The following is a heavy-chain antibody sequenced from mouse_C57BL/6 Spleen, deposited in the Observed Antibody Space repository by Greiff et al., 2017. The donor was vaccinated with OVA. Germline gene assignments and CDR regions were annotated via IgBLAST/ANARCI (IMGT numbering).Heavy chain of an antibody. V-gene: IGHV1-82*01. J-gene: IGHJ4*01. CDR2: IYPGDGDT. Sequence: QVQLQQSGPELVKPGASVKISCKASGYAFSSSGMNWVKQRPGKGLEWIGRIYPGDGDTNYNGKFKGKATLTADKSSSTAYMQLSSLTSEDSAVYFCARGTTVVADYAMDYWGQGTSVTVSS. CDR1: GYAFSSSG. CDR3: ARGTTVVADYAMDY. D-gene: IGHD1-1*01.